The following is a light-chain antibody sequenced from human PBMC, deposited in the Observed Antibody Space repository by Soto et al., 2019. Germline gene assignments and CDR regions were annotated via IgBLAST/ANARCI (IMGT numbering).Light chain of an antibody. CDR2: GVS. CDR1: QSLSSSN. Sequence: EIVLTQSPGTLSLSPGERATLSCRASQSLSSSNLAWYQQKPGQAPRLLIAGVSSRATGIPDRFSGSGSGTDFTLTISRLEPEDLAVYYCQQYNNWPPTFGPGTKVDIK. J-gene: IGKJ3*01. V-gene: IGKV3-20*01. CDR3: QQYNNWPPT.